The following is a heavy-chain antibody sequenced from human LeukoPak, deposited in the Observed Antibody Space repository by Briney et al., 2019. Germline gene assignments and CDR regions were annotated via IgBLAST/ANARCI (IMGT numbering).Heavy chain of an antibody. CDR1: GGTFTSYA. D-gene: IGHD6-19*01. J-gene: IGHJ4*02. V-gene: IGHV1-69*04. CDR2: IIPILGIA. Sequence: SVKVSFTASGGTFTSYAISWVRQAPGQGLEWMGRIIPILGIANYAQKFQGRVTITADTSTSTAYMELSSLRSNDTAVYYCAREGIAVAGTLGVSFDYWGQGTLFTVSS. CDR3: AREGIAVAGTLGVSFDY.